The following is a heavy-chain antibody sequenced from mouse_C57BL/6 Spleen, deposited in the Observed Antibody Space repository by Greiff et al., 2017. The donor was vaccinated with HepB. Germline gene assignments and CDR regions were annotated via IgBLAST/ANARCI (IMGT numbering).Heavy chain of an antibody. CDR3: ASLYGSSYPRYFDV. V-gene: IGHV2-2*01. J-gene: IGHJ1*03. D-gene: IGHD1-1*01. CDR2: IWSGGST. Sequence: VQVVESGPGLVQPSQSLSITCTVSGFSLTSYGVHWVRQSPGKGLEWLGVIWSGGSTDYNAAFISRLSISKDNSKSQVFFKMNSLQADDTAIYYCASLYGSSYPRYFDVWGTGTTVTVSS. CDR1: GFSLTSYG.